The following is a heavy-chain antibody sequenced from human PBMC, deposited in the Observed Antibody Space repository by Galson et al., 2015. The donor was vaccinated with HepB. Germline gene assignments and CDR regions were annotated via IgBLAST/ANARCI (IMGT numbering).Heavy chain of an antibody. J-gene: IGHJ4*02. D-gene: IGHD6-19*01. CDR3: ARVMRQWLASYLFDY. Sequence: SLRLSCAASGFTFSSYAMHWVRQAPGKGLEWVAVISYDGSNKYYADSVKGRFTISRDNSKNTLYLQMNSLRAEDTAVYYCARVMRQWLASYLFDYWGQGTLVTVSS. CDR2: ISYDGSNK. CDR1: GFTFSSYA. V-gene: IGHV3-30*04.